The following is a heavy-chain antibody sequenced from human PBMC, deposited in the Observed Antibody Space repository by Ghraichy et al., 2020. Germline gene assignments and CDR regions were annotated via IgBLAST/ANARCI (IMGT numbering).Heavy chain of an antibody. CDR1: GFTFSNYR. D-gene: IGHD3-10*01. CDR2: ISSSSGYI. CDR3: ARDRELLWFGELRGFDF. Sequence: GESLNIPCAASGFTFSNYRMNWVRQAPGKGLEWVSSISSSSGYIYYTDSVKGRFTISRDDAKNSLYLQMNSLRAEDTAVYYFARDRELLWFGELRGFDFWGQGTMVTVSS. V-gene: IGHV3-21*01. J-gene: IGHJ3*01.